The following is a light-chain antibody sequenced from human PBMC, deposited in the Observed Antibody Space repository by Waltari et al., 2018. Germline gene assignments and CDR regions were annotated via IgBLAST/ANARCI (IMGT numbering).Light chain of an antibody. Sequence: DIQMTQSPSSLSASVGDRVTITCQASQDITNSLNWFQQKPGKAPKLLIYDVSNLETVVPSRFIGSGSGTDFTFTISSLQAEDIATYYCQQYHNLPYTFGQGTKLEI. CDR3: QQYHNLPYT. CDR1: QDITNS. V-gene: IGKV1-33*01. CDR2: DVS. J-gene: IGKJ2*01.